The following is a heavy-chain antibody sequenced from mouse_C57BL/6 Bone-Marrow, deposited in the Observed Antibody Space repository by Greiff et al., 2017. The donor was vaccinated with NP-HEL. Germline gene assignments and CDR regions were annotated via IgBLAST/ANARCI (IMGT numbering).Heavy chain of an antibody. CDR2: IDPSDSYT. J-gene: IGHJ4*01. Sequence: QVQLQQPGAELVRPGTSVKLSCKASGYTFTSYWMHWVKQRPGQGLEWIGVIDPSDSYTNYNQKFKGKATLTVDTSSSTAYMQLSSLTSEDSAVYYCARRAIYYGTYYAMDYWGQGTSVTVSS. CDR1: GYTFTSYW. D-gene: IGHD2-1*01. CDR3: ARRAIYYGTYYAMDY. V-gene: IGHV1-59*01.